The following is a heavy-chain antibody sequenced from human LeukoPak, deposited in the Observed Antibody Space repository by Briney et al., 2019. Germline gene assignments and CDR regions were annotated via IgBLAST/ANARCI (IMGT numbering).Heavy chain of an antibody. CDR2: IYYSGST. Sequence: PSETLSLTCTVSGGSISSSSYYWGWIRQPPGKGLEWIGSIYYSGSTYYNPSLKSRVTISVDTSKNQFSLKLSSVTAADTAVYYCASRDDSSGYYYVGAIGYWGQGTLVTVSS. V-gene: IGHV4-39*07. D-gene: IGHD3-22*01. J-gene: IGHJ4*02. CDR3: ASRDDSSGYYYVGAIGY. CDR1: GGSISSSSYY.